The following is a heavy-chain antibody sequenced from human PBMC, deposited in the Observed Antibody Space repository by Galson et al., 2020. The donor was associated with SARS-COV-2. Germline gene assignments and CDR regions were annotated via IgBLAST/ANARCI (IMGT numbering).Heavy chain of an antibody. CDR3: ARASLLAFDWFFDF. CDR1: GGSITDTQYS. V-gene: IGHV4-39*07. J-gene: IGHJ4*02. CDR2: IYYSGGA. Sequence: SETLSLTCTLSGGSITDTQYSWGWIRQPPGKGLEWIGNIYYSGGAYYTPSLKSRVTISIDKAQNQVSLVLTSVTAADSAVYYCARASLLAFDWFFDFWGQGILVTVSA. D-gene: IGHD3-9*01.